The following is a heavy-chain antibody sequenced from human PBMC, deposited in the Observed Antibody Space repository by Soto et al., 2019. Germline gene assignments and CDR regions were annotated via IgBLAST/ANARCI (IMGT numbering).Heavy chain of an antibody. CDR3: ARDLGGTGTTYYYGMDV. CDR2: IGSKGETYAT. CDR1: GFTFGASA. D-gene: IGHD1-1*01. J-gene: IGHJ6*02. V-gene: IGHV3-73*01. Sequence: PGGSLRLSCAASGFTFGASALQWVRQASGKGLEWLGRIGSKGETYATTYAASVKGRFTISRDNAKNSLYLQMNSLRAEDTAVYYCARDLGGTGTTYYYGMDVWGQGTTVTVSS.